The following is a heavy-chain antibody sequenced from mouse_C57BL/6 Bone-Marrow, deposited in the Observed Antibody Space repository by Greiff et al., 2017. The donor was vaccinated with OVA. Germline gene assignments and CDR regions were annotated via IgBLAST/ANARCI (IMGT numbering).Heavy chain of an antibody. CDR1: GYTFTSYW. D-gene: IGHD1-1*01. J-gene: IGHJ4*01. CDR2: IYPGSGST. CDR3: ARWVRITTVEAYAMDY. V-gene: IGHV1-55*01. Sequence: VQLQQPGAELVKPGASVKMSCKASGYTFTSYWLTWVKQRPGQGLEWIGDIYPGSGSTNYNEKFKSKATLTVDTSSSTAYMQLSSLTSEDSAVYYCARWVRITTVEAYAMDYWGQGTSVTVSS.